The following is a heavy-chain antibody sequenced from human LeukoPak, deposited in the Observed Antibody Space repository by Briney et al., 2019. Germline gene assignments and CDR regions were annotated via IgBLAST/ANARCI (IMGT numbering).Heavy chain of an antibody. V-gene: IGHV3-30*02. CDR3: AKEGWFGELLNGYFDY. CDR1: GFTFSSYG. J-gene: IGHJ4*02. Sequence: PGGSLRLSCAASGFTFSSYGMHWVRQAPGKGLEWVAFIRYDGSNKYYADSVKGRFTISRDNSKNTLYLQMNSLRAEDTAVYYCAKEGWFGELLNGYFDYWGQGTLVTVSS. D-gene: IGHD3-10*01. CDR2: IRYDGSNK.